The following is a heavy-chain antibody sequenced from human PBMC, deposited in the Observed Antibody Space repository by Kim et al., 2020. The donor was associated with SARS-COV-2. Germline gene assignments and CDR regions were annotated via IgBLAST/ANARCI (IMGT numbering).Heavy chain of an antibody. Sequence: ASVKVSCKASGYTFTSYGISWVRQAPGQGLEWMGWISAYNGNTNYAQKLQGRVTMTTDTSTSTAYMELRSLRSDDTAVYYCAAIMVTAMQETHYYYYYGMDVWGQGTTVTVSS. V-gene: IGHV1-18*01. J-gene: IGHJ6*02. CDR3: AAIMVTAMQETHYYYYYGMDV. CDR1: GYTFTSYG. CDR2: ISAYNGNT. D-gene: IGHD2-21*02.